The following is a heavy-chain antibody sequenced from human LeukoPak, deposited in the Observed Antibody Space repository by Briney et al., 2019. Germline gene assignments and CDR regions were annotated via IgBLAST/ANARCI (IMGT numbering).Heavy chain of an antibody. D-gene: IGHD3-3*01. CDR2: MNPNSGNT. V-gene: IGHV1-8*01. J-gene: IGHJ4*02. CDR1: GYTFTSYD. CDR3: ARDAQFLEWLLTSISYYFDY. Sequence: ASVKVSCKASGYTFTSYDINWVRQATGQGLEWMGWMNPNSGNTGYAQKFQGRVTMTRNTSISTAYMELSRLRSDDTAVYYCARDAQFLEWLLTSISYYFDYWGQGTLVTVSS.